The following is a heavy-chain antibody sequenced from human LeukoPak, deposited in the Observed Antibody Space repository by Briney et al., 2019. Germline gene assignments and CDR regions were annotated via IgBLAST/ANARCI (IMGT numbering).Heavy chain of an antibody. V-gene: IGHV3-33*01. CDR1: GFTSSSYG. CDR3: AREGSYYDSSGYRPGAFDI. Sequence: GGSLRLSCAASGFTSSSYGMHWVRQAPGKGLEWVAVIWYDGSNKFYADSVKGRFTISRDNSQKTLYLQMNSLRAEDTAVYYCAREGSYYDSSGYRPGAFDIWGQGTMVTVSS. J-gene: IGHJ3*02. D-gene: IGHD3-22*01. CDR2: IWYDGSNK.